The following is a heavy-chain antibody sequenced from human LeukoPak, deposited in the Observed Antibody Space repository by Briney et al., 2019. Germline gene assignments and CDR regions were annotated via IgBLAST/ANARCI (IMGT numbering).Heavy chain of an antibody. CDR2: IYYSGST. D-gene: IGHD3-10*01. CDR3: ARHVRSRGAMVRGVISWLDP. CDR1: GGSISSSSYY. J-gene: IGHJ5*02. V-gene: IGHV4-39*01. Sequence: PSETLSLTCTVSGGSISSSSYYWGWIRQPPGKGLEWNESIYYSGSTYYNPSLKSRVTISVDTSKNQFSLKLSSVTAADTAVYYCARHVRSRGAMVRGVISWLDPWGQGTLVTVSS.